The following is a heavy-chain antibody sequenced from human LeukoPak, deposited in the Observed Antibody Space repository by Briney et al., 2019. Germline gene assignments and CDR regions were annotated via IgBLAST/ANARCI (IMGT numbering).Heavy chain of an antibody. Sequence: ASVKVSCKASGYTFRTYDVAWVRQAPGQGLEWMGWMNPTTGNTGYAQKFKGRVTMTSDASIGSAYMELSSLRSEDTAVYFCARAVRIQLLLEYWGHGTLITVSS. J-gene: IGHJ4*01. V-gene: IGHV1-8*01. CDR3: ARAVRIQLLLEY. CDR2: MNPTTGNT. CDR1: GYTFRTYD. D-gene: IGHD2-2*01.